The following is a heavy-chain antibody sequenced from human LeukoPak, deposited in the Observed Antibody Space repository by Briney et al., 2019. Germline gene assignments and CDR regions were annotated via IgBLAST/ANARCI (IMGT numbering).Heavy chain of an antibody. V-gene: IGHV1-18*01. CDR3: ASRGGSDWTEYFQH. J-gene: IGHJ1*01. D-gene: IGHD6-19*01. Sequence: ASVKVSCKASDYIFTKYGINWVRQAPGQGPEWMGWITAYDGSTKSAQKFQGRVTMTMDTSTTTVYMEIRSLKYDDTAVYYCASRGGSDWTEYFQHWGQGTLVTVFS. CDR1: DYIFTKYG. CDR2: ITAYDGST.